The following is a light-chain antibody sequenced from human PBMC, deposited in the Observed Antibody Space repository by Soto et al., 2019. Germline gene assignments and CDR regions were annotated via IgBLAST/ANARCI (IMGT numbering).Light chain of an antibody. CDR3: SSFTSSSTVL. CDR2: EVT. J-gene: IGLJ2*01. V-gene: IGLV2-14*01. CDR1: SSDVSGYNY. Sequence: QSALTQPASVSGSLGQSITISCTGTSSDVSGYNYVSWYQHHPGKDPKVVIFEVTKRPSGVSSRFSGSKSGNTASLTVSGLQAEDEGDYYCSSFTSSSTVLFGGGTKLTVL.